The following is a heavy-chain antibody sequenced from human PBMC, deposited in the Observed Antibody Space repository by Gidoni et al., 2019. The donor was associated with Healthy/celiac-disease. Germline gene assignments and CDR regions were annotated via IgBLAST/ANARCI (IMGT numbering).Heavy chain of an antibody. CDR1: RCSIGSYH. Sequence: QVPLKESGPGLVKPSETFSLTCAVSRCSIGSYHRSWIRQPPGKGLEWIGYIYYSGSTNYNPSLKSRVTISVDTSKNQFSLKLSSVTAADTAVYYCARALDYYGSGSYFRPYFDYWGQGTLVTVSS. CDR2: IYYSGST. CDR3: ARALDYYGSGSYFRPYFDY. V-gene: IGHV4-59*01. D-gene: IGHD3-10*01. J-gene: IGHJ4*02.